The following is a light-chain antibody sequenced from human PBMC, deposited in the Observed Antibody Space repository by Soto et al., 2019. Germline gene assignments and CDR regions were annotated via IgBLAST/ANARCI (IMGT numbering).Light chain of an antibody. CDR3: QQYT. CDR2: DAS. CDR1: QSVSSY. V-gene: IGKV3-11*01. Sequence: IVLTQSPASLSFSPGEIATLSFRASQSVSSYLAWYQQKPGQAPRLLIYDASNRATGIPARFSGSGSGTDFTLTISSLEPEDFAVYYCQQYTFGQGTRLEIK. J-gene: IGKJ5*01.